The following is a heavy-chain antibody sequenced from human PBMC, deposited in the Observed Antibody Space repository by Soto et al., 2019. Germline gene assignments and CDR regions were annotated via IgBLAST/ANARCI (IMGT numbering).Heavy chain of an antibody. CDR2: ISSSSSYI. CDR1: GFTFSSYS. D-gene: IGHD6-19*01. V-gene: IGHV3-21*01. CDR3: ARDHPDIAVGVWFDP. J-gene: IGHJ5*02. Sequence: PGGSLRLSCAASGFTFSSYSMNWVRQAPGKGLEWVSSISSSSSYIYYADSVKGRFTISRDNAKNSLYLQMNSLRAEDTAVYYCARDHPDIAVGVWFDPWGQGTLVTVSS.